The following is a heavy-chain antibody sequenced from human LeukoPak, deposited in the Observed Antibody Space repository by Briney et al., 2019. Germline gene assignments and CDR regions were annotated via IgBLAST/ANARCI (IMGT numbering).Heavy chain of an antibody. CDR1: GGSISSYY. Sequence: PSETLSLTCTVSGGSISSYYWSWIRQPPGKGLEWIGYVYYSGSTNYNPSLKSRVTISVDTSKNQFSLKLRSVTAADTAVYYCARHVGYSYSYVVSSPYDYWGQGTLVTVSS. D-gene: IGHD5-18*01. J-gene: IGHJ4*02. V-gene: IGHV4-59*08. CDR3: ARHVGYSYSYVVSSPYDY. CDR2: VYYSGST.